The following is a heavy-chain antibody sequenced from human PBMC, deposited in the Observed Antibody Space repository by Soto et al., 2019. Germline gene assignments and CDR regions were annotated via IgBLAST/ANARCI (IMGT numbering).Heavy chain of an antibody. V-gene: IGHV4-34*12. CDR2: VIHSGST. Sequence: TRGVYDGSISDYYWRRIRHPPGKGLAWIGEVIHSGSTHYNPSLKSRVTMSIDTSKNQFSLNLSSVTAADTAVYYCASQVWAFDYWGQGTLVTVSS. CDR3: ASQVWAFDY. CDR1: DGSISDYY. D-gene: IGHD2-8*01. J-gene: IGHJ4*02.